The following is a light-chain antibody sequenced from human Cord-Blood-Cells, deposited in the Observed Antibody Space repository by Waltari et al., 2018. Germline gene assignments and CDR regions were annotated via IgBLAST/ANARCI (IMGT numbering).Light chain of an antibody. CDR1: SSDVGGYNY. CDR3: SSYTSSSTYV. J-gene: IGLJ1*01. V-gene: IGLV2-14*01. Sequence: QSALTQPASVSGSPGQSITISCTGTSSDVGGYNYVSWYQQHPGKAPKLMIYVVSKRPAGVSNRFSGSKSGNTASLTISGLQAEDEADYYCSSYTSSSTYVFGTGTKVTVL. CDR2: VVS.